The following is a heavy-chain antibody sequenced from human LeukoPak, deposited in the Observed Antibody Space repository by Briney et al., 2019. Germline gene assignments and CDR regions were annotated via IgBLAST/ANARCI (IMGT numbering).Heavy chain of an antibody. Sequence: SETLSLTCAVYGGSFSGYYWSWIRQPPGKGLEWIGEINHSGSTNYNPSLKSRVTISVDTSKSQFSLKLSSVTAADTAVYYCARGPGSSSWYTYPAAGWFDPWGQGTLVTVSS. D-gene: IGHD6-13*01. CDR1: GGSFSGYY. J-gene: IGHJ5*02. V-gene: IGHV4-34*01. CDR2: INHSGST. CDR3: ARGPGSSSWYTYPAAGWFDP.